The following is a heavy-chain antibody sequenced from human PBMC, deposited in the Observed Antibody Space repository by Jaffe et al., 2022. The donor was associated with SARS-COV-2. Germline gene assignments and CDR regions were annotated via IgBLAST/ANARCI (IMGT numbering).Heavy chain of an antibody. J-gene: IGHJ5*02. V-gene: IGHV3-33*01. CDR2: IWYDGSNK. CDR3: ARGCCEWPGGFDP. Sequence: QVQLVESGGGVVQPGRSLRLSCAASGFTFSSYGMHWVRQAPGKGLEWVAVIWYDGSNKYYADSVKGRFTISRDNSKNTLYLQMNSLRAEDTAVYYCARGCCEWPGGFDPWGQGTLVTVSS. CDR1: GFTFSSYG. D-gene: IGHD3-3*01.